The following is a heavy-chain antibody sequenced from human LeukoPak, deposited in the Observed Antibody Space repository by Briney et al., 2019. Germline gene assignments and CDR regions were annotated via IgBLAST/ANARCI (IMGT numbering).Heavy chain of an antibody. D-gene: IGHD3-22*01. CDR3: ARENTFDNRGYYRRYYFFY. CDR2: IYHSGST. J-gene: IGHJ4*02. Sequence: SETLSLTCAVSGGSISSSNWWSWVRQPPGKGLEWIWEIYHSGSTNYNPSLKSRVTISVDKSKNKFSLNLSSVTAADTPVYYCARENTFDNRGYYRRYYFFYWGQGTLGTVSP. CDR1: GGSISSSNW. V-gene: IGHV4-4*02.